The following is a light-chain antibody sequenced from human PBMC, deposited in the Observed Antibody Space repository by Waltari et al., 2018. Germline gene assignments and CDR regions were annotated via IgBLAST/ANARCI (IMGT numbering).Light chain of an antibody. V-gene: IGLV1-47*01. CDR2: RND. CDR3: ATWDNSLSGAV. J-gene: IGLJ3*02. CDR1: TSTIGQNY. Sequence: QYVLTQPPSASGTPGQEVTISCSGTTSTIGQNYVYWYQQVPGTAPKLLMYRNDQRPSGVSDRFSGSKSGTSASLAISALRSEDEADYYCATWDNSLSGAVFGGGTKVTVL.